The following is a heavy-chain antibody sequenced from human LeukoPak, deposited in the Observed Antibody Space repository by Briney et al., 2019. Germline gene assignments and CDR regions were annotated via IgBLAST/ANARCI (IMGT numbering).Heavy chain of an antibody. J-gene: IGHJ4*02. D-gene: IGHD3-22*01. Sequence: GGSLRLSCAASGFTFRTYWMHWVRQAPGKGLVWVSRIDAEGTTTTYADSVKGRFTISRDNAKNTLYLQMNGLRAEDTGGYFCATRYHYDRSGYQFDYWGQGTLVTVSS. CDR2: IDAEGTTT. V-gene: IGHV3-74*01. CDR3: ATRYHYDRSGYQFDY. CDR1: GFTFRTYW.